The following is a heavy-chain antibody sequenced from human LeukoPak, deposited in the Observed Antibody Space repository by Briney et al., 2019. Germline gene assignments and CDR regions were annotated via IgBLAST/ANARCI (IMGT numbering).Heavy chain of an antibody. CDR3: ARGLRDGYTNPILWFDP. J-gene: IGHJ5*02. Sequence: SETLSLTCTVSGGSISSYYWGWIRQPPGKGLEWIGYIYYSGSTNYNPSLKSRVTISVDTSKNQFSLKLSSVTAADTAVYYCARGLRDGYTNPILWFDPWGQGTLVTVSS. D-gene: IGHD5-24*01. CDR2: IYYSGST. CDR1: GGSISSYY. V-gene: IGHV4-59*01.